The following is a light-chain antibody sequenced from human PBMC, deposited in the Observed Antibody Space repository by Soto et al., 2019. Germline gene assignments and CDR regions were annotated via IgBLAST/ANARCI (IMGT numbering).Light chain of an antibody. CDR3: RSYTSSSTFV. J-gene: IGLJ1*01. Sequence: QSSRTQPASVSGSPGQSSTISCTGSISDVGGYNYASWYQQHPGKAPKLMIYEVSNRPSGVSNRFSGSKSGNTASLTISGLQAEDEADYYCRSYTSSSTFVFGTGTKVTVL. CDR1: ISDVGGYNY. CDR2: EVS. V-gene: IGLV2-14*01.